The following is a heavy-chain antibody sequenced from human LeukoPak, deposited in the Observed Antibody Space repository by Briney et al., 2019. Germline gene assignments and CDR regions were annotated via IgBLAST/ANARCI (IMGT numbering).Heavy chain of an antibody. CDR2: IYHSGST. V-gene: IGHV4-30-4*01. CDR3: ARDPVLRFLEWPHAFDI. D-gene: IGHD3-3*01. CDR1: GGSISSGDYY. Sequence: PSQTLSLTCTVSGGSISSGDYYWSWIRQPPGKGLEWIGYIYHSGSTYYNPSLKSRVTISVDRSKNQFSLKLSSVTAADTAVYYCARDPVLRFLEWPHAFDIWGQGTMVTVSS. J-gene: IGHJ3*02.